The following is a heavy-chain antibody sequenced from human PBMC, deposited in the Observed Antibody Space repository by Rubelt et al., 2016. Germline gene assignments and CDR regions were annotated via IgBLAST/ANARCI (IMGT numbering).Heavy chain of an antibody. Sequence: QVQLVQSGVEVKKPGASVKVSCKASGYSFTSYGISWVRQAPGQGLEWMGWTSAYSGNTKYAQKFQGRVTMTTDTSTSTAYMELSSLRCDETAVYYWAAFYSDYWGQGTLLTVSS. CDR2: TSAYSGNT. V-gene: IGHV1-18*01. CDR1: GYSFTSYG. J-gene: IGHJ4*02. CDR3: AAFYSDY. D-gene: IGHD2-21*01.